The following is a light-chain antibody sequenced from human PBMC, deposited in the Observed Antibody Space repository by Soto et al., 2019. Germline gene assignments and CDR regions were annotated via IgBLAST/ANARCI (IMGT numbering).Light chain of an antibody. V-gene: IGKV3-15*01. CDR3: QQRSNWPSLT. CDR2: GAS. Sequence: EIVMTQSPATLSVSPGERATLSCRASQSVSSNLAWYQQKPGQAPRLLIYGASTRATGIPARFSGSGSETDFTLTISSLEPEDSAVYYCQQRSNWPSLTFGGGTKGDIK. CDR1: QSVSSN. J-gene: IGKJ4*01.